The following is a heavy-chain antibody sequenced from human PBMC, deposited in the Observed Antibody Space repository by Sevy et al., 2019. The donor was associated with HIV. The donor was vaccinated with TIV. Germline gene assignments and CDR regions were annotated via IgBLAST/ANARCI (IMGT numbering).Heavy chain of an antibody. CDR3: AGENAWGRGYS. D-gene: IGHD1-26*01. J-gene: IGHJ4*02. CDR1: GGSITSLY. CDR2: IYYNGHI. V-gene: IGHV4-59*08. Sequence: KQSQTLSLTCTVSGGSITSLYWNWIRQPPGKGLEWIANIYYNGHINYNPSLQSRVTLSLDTSKNQFSLRLSSVTAADTAMYYCAGENAWGRGYSWGQGTLVTVSS.